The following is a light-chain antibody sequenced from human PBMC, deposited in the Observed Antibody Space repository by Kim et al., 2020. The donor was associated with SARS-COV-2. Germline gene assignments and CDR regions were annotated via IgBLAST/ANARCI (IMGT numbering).Light chain of an antibody. Sequence: ASVGERVTITCRASQYIGNYLAWYQQNPGKAPKLLMYGVSTLASGVPSRFSGSGSETEFALTISNLQPEDFATYSCQQFFIYPRTFGQGTKVDIK. CDR2: GVS. CDR1: QYIGNY. J-gene: IGKJ1*01. CDR3: QQFFIYPRT. V-gene: IGKV1-9*01.